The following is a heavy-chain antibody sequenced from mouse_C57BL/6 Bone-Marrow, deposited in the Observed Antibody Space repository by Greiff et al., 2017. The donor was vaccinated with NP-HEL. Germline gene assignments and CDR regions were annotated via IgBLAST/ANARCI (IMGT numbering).Heavy chain of an antibody. CDR3: ARGLLLRY. CDR2: INYDGSST. V-gene: IGHV5-16*01. Sequence: EVMLVESEGGLVQPGSSMKLSCTASGFTFSDYYMAWVRQVPEKGLEWVANINYDGSSTYYLDSLKSRFIISRDNAKNILYLQISSLKSEDTATYYCARGLLLRYWGQGTTLTVSS. CDR1: GFTFSDYY. J-gene: IGHJ2*01. D-gene: IGHD1-1*01.